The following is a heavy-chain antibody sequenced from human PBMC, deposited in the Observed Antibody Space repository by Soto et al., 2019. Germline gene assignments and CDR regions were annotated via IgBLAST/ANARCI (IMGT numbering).Heavy chain of an antibody. CDR2: INNDGSST. CDR3: VRDQDSRGYSVFNH. J-gene: IGHJ4*02. Sequence: EVQLVESGGGSVQPGGSLRLSCAASGFTLNSFFMHWVRQAPGKGLMWVSRINNDGSSTTYADSVKGRFTISRDNAKNTLYLHMNSLRAEDTAVYFCVRDQDSRGYSVFNHWGQGAQVTVSS. D-gene: IGHD3-22*01. CDR1: GFTLNSFF. V-gene: IGHV3-74*01.